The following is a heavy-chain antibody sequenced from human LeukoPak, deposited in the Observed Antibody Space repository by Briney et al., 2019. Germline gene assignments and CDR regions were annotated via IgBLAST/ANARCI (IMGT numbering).Heavy chain of an antibody. D-gene: IGHD3-9*01. CDR3: ARSHFGLDWLNPYPLLPFDY. CDR2: TYYRSKWYN. J-gene: IGHJ4*02. CDR1: GDSVSSNSAA. V-gene: IGHV6-1*01. Sequence: SQTLSLTCAISGDSVSSNSAAWNWIRQSPSRGLEWLGRTYYRSKWYNDYAVSVKSRITINPDTSKNQFSLQLNSVTPEDTAVYYCARSHFGLDWLNPYPLLPFDYWGQGTLVTVSS.